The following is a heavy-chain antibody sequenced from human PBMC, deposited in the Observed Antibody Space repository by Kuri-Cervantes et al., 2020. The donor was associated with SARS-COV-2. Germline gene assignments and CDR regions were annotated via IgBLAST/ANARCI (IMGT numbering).Heavy chain of an antibody. Sequence: GWSLRLSCAASGFPFNTYTMNWVRQGSGKGLEWVGRVRGKANNYATAYAASVKGRFTISRDDSKNMAYLQMNSLKTEDTAVYYCTTLIDYWGQGALVTVSS. CDR3: TTLIDY. CDR1: GFPFNTYT. J-gene: IGHJ4*02. V-gene: IGHV3-73*01. CDR2: VRGKANNYAT.